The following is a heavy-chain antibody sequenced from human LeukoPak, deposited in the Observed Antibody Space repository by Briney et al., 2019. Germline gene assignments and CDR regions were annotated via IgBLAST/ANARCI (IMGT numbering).Heavy chain of an antibody. J-gene: IGHJ2*01. CDR3: ATPGPLWNGYWYFDL. V-gene: IGHV1-24*01. D-gene: IGHD1-1*01. CDR1: GYTLTELS. CDR2: FDPEDGET. Sequence: GASVKVSCKVSGYTLTELSMHWVRQAPGKGLEWMGGFDPEDGETIYAQKFQGRVTMTEDTSTDTAYMELSSLRSEDTAVYYCATPGPLWNGYWYFDLWGRGTLVTVSS.